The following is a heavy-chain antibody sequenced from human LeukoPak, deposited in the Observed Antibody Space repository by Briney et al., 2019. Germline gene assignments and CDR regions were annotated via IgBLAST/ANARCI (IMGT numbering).Heavy chain of an antibody. V-gene: IGHV3-11*04. J-gene: IGHJ4*02. Sequence: GGSLRLSCAASGFTFSDYYMSWIRQAPGKGLEWVSYISSSGSTIYNADSVKGRFTISRENAKNSLYLQMNSLRAGDTAVYYCARGSSGWYYFDYWGQGTLVTVSS. CDR2: ISSSGSTI. CDR3: ARGSSGWYYFDY. CDR1: GFTFSDYY. D-gene: IGHD6-19*01.